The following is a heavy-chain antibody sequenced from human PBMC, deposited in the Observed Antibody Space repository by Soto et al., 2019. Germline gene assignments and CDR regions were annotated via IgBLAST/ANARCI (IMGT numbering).Heavy chain of an antibody. CDR1: GFTFSNDW. V-gene: IGHV3-74*01. Sequence: EMPLVESGGGLVQPGGSLRLSCVASGFTFSNDWMHWVRQDPGMGLVWVSSIRSDGTATQYADSVNGRFTVSRDNTKNTLYLQMTSLRAEDTAVYSCAKDLSWGQCDYWGQGTLVTVSS. CDR2: IRSDGTAT. CDR3: AKDLSWGQCDY. J-gene: IGHJ4*02. D-gene: IGHD3-16*01.